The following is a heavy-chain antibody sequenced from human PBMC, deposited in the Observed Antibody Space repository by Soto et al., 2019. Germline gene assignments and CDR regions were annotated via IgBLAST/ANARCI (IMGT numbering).Heavy chain of an antibody. CDR1: GGSISSSSYY. CDR2: IYYSGST. J-gene: IGHJ4*02. V-gene: IGHV4-39*01. D-gene: IGHD3-10*01. CDR3: ARNHGSGDPSLKLPVVAEGYYFDY. Sequence: VRASETLSLTCTVSGGSISSSSYYWGWIRQPPGKGLEWIGSIYYSGSTYYNPSLKSRVTISVDTSKNQFSLKLSSVTAADTAVYYCARNHGSGDPSLKLPVVAEGYYFDYWGQGTLVTVSS.